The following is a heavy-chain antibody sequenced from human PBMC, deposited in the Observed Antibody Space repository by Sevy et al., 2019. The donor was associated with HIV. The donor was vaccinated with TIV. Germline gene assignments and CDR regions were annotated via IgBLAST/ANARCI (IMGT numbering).Heavy chain of an antibody. CDR3: ARDRDGSGSSGCYGMDV. Sequence: GGSLRLSCVGSGITFSYYSMNWVRQAPGKGLEWVSSISSSSSNIYYADSVKGRFTISRDNATKSLYVQMNSLRAEDTAVYYCARDRDGSGSSGCYGMDVWGQGTTVTVSS. CDR1: GITFSYYS. J-gene: IGHJ6*02. CDR2: ISSSSSNI. V-gene: IGHV3-21*01. D-gene: IGHD3-10*01.